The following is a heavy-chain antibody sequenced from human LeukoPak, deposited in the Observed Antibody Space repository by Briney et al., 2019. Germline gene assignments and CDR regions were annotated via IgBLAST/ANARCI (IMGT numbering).Heavy chain of an antibody. D-gene: IGHD3-3*01. Sequence: SETLSLTCAVYGGSFSGYYWSWIRQPPGKGLEWIGSIYYSGSTYYNSSLKSRVTISVDTSKNQFSLKLNSVTAADTAIYYCARQTQRRITIFGVVIRDYWGQGTLVTVSS. V-gene: IGHV4-34*01. CDR2: IYYSGST. CDR1: GGSFSGYY. CDR3: ARQTQRRITIFGVVIRDY. J-gene: IGHJ4*02.